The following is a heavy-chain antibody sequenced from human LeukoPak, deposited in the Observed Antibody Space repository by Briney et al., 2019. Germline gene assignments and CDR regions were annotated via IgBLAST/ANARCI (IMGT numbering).Heavy chain of an antibody. CDR1: GGSISSYY. CDR3: ARVPPGYYDSSGSNWFDP. CDR2: IYYSGST. J-gene: IGHJ5*02. D-gene: IGHD3-22*01. V-gene: IGHV4-59*01. Sequence: PSETLSLTCTVSGGSISSYYWSWLRQPPGKGLEWIGYIYYSGSTNYNPSLKSRVTISVDTSKNQFSLKLSSVTAADTAVYYCARVPPGYYDSSGSNWFDPWGQGTLVTVSS.